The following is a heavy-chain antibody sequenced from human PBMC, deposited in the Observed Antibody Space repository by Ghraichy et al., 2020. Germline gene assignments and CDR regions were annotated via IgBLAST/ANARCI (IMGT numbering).Heavy chain of an antibody. CDR1: GGSISSGGYS. CDR2: IYHSGST. CDR3: AAQRHYYDSGPEYYFDY. Sequence: SETLSLTCAVSGGSISSGGYSWSWIRQPPGKGLEWIGYIYHSGSTYYNPSLKSRVTISVDRSKNQFSLKLSSVTAADTAVYYCAAQRHYYDSGPEYYFDYWGQGTLVTVSS. J-gene: IGHJ4*02. V-gene: IGHV4-30-2*01. D-gene: IGHD3-22*01.